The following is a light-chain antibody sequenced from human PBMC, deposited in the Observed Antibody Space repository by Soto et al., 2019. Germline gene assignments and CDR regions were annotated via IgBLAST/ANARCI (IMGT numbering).Light chain of an antibody. V-gene: IGLV1-51*01. CDR2: DNN. Sequence: QSVLTQPPSLSAAPGQTVTISCSGGSSNIGNNYVSWYQQVAGTTPKLLIFDNNKRPSVIPDRFSGSKSGTSATLGITGFQTGDEADYYCGSWDSSLSAYVFGTGTKVTVL. CDR1: SSNIGNNY. J-gene: IGLJ1*01. CDR3: GSWDSSLSAYV.